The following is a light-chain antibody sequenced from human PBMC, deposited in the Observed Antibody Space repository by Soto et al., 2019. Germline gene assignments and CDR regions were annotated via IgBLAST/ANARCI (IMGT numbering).Light chain of an antibody. V-gene: IGKV3-15*01. CDR1: QSVSSN. Sequence: EIVMTQSPVTLSVSPGERVTLSCRASQSVSSNLAWYQQKPGQAPSLLIYGAFTRATGIPARFSGTGSGTEFTITIGSLQSEDFALYYCQQYNDWPLTFGQGTKVDI. CDR3: QQYNDWPLT. CDR2: GAF. J-gene: IGKJ1*01.